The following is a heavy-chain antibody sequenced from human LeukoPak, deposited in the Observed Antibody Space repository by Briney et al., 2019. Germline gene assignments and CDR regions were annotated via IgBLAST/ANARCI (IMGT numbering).Heavy chain of an antibody. CDR3: ARGRTRTGYSSGWYHDY. V-gene: IGHV1-2*02. Sequence: ASVKVSCKASGYTFTGYYMHWVRQAPGEGLEWMGWISPNSGGTNYAQKFQGRVTMTRDTSISTAYMELSRLRSDDTAVYYCARGRTRTGYSSGWYHDYWGQGTLVTVSS. CDR2: ISPNSGGT. CDR1: GYTFTGYY. D-gene: IGHD6-19*01. J-gene: IGHJ4*02.